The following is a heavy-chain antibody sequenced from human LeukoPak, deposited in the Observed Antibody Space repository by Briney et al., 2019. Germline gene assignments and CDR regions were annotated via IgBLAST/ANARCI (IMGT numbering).Heavy chain of an antibody. J-gene: IGHJ2*01. CDR2: ISSSSLTI. Sequence: GGSLRLSCAASGFTFSSYSMNWVRQAPGKGLEWVSFISSSSLTIYYADSVKGRFTISRDNAKNSLYLQVNSLRDEDTAVYYCAKDMGFGDSVYWYFDLWGRGTLVTVSS. V-gene: IGHV3-48*02. D-gene: IGHD4-17*01. CDR1: GFTFSSYS. CDR3: AKDMGFGDSVYWYFDL.